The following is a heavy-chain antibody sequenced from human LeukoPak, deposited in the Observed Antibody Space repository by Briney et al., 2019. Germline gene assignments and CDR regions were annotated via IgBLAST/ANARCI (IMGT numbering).Heavy chain of an antibody. J-gene: IGHJ3*02. D-gene: IGHD3-10*01. V-gene: IGHV3-53*01. CDR1: GFTVSSNY. Sequence: QTGGSLRLSCAASGFTVSSNYMSWVRQAPGKGLEWVSVIYSAGSTYYADSVKGRFTISRDDSKNTLYLRMNSLRAEDTAVYYCARAGIYGSGSLDAFDIWGQGTMVTVSS. CDR3: ARAGIYGSGSLDAFDI. CDR2: IYSAGST.